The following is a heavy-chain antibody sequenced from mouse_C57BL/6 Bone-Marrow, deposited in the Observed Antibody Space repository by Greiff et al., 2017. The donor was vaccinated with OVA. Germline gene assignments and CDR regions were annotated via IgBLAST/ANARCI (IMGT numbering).Heavy chain of an antibody. CDR1: GYTFTDYE. D-gene: IGHD4-1*01. V-gene: IGHV1-15*01. CDR2: IDPETGGT. CDR3: TRGETGTVDY. Sequence: SGAELVRPGASVTLSCKASGYTFTDYEMHWVKQTPVHGLEWIGAIDPETGGTAYNQKFKGKAILTADKSSSTAYMELRSLTSEDSAVYYCTRGETGTVDYWGQGTTLTVSS. J-gene: IGHJ2*01.